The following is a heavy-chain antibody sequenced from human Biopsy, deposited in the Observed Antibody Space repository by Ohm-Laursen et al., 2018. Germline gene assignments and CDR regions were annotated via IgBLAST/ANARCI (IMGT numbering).Heavy chain of an antibody. Sequence: SLRLSCTASGFTFSNSGMHRVRQAPGKGLEWVAAISYDGSKTDYGDSVKGRLNISRDNSKNTLDLQMSSLRVEDTAVYFCAKDKGTFNFYYYGMDVWGQGTTVTVSS. CDR2: ISYDGSKT. J-gene: IGHJ6*02. D-gene: IGHD2/OR15-2a*01. V-gene: IGHV3-30*18. CDR3: AKDKGTFNFYYYGMDV. CDR1: GFTFSNSG.